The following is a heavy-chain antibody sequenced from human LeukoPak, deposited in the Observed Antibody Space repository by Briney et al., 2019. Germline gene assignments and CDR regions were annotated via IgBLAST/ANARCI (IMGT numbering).Heavy chain of an antibody. J-gene: IGHJ6*03. CDR3: AIDRIPGALSYGYGFADMGV. D-gene: IGHD5-12*01. Sequence: GGPLRLCCVASGFTFSYYYMTLLHQAPGKGLERVSYYGTSCNTIYYPDFVGGRFTISRDNAKNSLYLQMDSLRVEDTAVYYCAIDRIPGALSYGYGFADMGVWEKGTTVTVSS. CDR1: GFTFSYYY. V-gene: IGHV3-11*04. CDR2: YGTSCNTI.